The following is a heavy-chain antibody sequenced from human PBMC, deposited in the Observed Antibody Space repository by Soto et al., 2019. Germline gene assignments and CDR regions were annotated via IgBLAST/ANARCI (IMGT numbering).Heavy chain of an antibody. CDR1: GFTFSSYG. Sequence: HPGGSLRLSCAASGFTFSSYGMHWVRQAPGKGLEWVAVIWYDGSNKYYADSVKGRFTISRDNSKNTLYLQMNSLRAEDTAVYYCARAPNCDFWSGYHGYYYYGMDVWGQGTTVTVSS. CDR2: IWYDGSNK. D-gene: IGHD3-3*01. J-gene: IGHJ6*02. CDR3: ARAPNCDFWSGYHGYYYYGMDV. V-gene: IGHV3-33*01.